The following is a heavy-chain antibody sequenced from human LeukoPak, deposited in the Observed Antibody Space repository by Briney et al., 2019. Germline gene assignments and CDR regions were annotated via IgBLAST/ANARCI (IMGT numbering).Heavy chain of an antibody. J-gene: IGHJ4*02. CDR3: AKDRDGLGVAGVGY. CDR1: GFTFSRYG. CDR2: ISYDGSNK. Sequence: PRGSLRLSCAASGFTFSRYGMHWVRQAPGKGLEWVAVISYDGSNKYYADSVKGRFTISRDNSKNTLYLQMCSLRAEDTAVYYCAKDRDGLGVAGVGYWGQGTLVTVSS. V-gene: IGHV3-30*18. D-gene: IGHD1-26*01.